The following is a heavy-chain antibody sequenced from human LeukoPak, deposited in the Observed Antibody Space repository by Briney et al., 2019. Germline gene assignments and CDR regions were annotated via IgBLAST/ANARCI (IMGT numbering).Heavy chain of an antibody. CDR1: GYTFTGYY. CDR3: ARSARHCNNGVCFTDYYIDL. V-gene: IGHV1-2*02. D-gene: IGHD2-8*01. J-gene: IGHJ6*03. CDR2: INPNSGDP. Sequence: RASVKVSCKASGYTFTGYYMHWVRQAPGQGLEWMGWINPNSGDPNYPQKFQGRVTMTRDTSISTAYMEMNSLTSDDTAVYYCARSARHCNNGVCFTDYYIDLWGKGTTVTVSS.